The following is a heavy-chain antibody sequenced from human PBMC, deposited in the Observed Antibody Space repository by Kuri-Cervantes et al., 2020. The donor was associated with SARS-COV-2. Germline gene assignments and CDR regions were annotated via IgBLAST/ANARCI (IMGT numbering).Heavy chain of an antibody. D-gene: IGHD3-3*01. CDR1: GFTFSSYA. Sequence: GGSLRLSCAASGFTFSSYAMSWVRQAPGKGLEWVSSISSSSSYIYYADSVKGRFTISRDNAKNSLYLQMNSLKTEDTAVYYCTRHGEYDFWSGYYVYYYYYMDVWGKGTTVTVSS. CDR2: ISSSSSYI. CDR3: TRHGEYDFWSGYYVYYYYYMDV. J-gene: IGHJ6*03. V-gene: IGHV3-21*04.